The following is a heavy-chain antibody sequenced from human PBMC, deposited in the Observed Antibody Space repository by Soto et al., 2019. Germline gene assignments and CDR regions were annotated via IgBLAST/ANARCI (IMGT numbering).Heavy chain of an antibody. J-gene: IGHJ5*02. V-gene: IGHV1-18*01. CDR3: ARVYCSSTSCYRRGIGSQSWFDP. Sequence: QVQLVQSGAEVKKPGASVKVSCKASGYTFTSYGISWVRQAPGQGLEWMGWISGYNGNTNYAQKLPGRVTMTTDTSTSTAYMELRSLRSDDTAVYYCARVYCSSTSCYRRGIGSQSWFDPWGQGTLVTVSS. CDR1: GYTFTSYG. CDR2: ISGYNGNT. D-gene: IGHD2-2*01.